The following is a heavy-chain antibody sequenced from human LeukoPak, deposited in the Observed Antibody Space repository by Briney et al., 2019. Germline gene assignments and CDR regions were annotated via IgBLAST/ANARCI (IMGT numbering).Heavy chain of an antibody. CDR1: GFTFSNYA. V-gene: IGHV3-23*01. CDR2: ILGSGVST. Sequence: GGSLRLSCATSGFTFSNYAMSWVRQAPGKGLEWVSAILGSGVSTFYADSVKGRFTISRDNSKNTLYLQMNSLRAEDTAVYYCAKDINTADDWGQRSQVTVSS. CDR3: AKDINTADD. J-gene: IGHJ1*01.